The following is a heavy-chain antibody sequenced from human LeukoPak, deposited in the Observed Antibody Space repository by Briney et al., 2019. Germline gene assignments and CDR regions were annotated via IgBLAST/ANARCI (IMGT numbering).Heavy chain of an antibody. J-gene: IGHJ6*03. CDR3: ARVSWFPGTSYYYMDV. CDR1: GGSISSYY. CDR2: IYYSGST. D-gene: IGHD1-1*01. V-gene: IGHV4-59*01. Sequence: SETLSLTCTVSGGSISSYYWSWIRQPPGKGLEWIGYIYYSGSTNYSPSLKSRVTISVDTSKNQFSLKLSSVTAADMGVYYCARVSWFPGTSYYYMDVWGKGTTVTVSS.